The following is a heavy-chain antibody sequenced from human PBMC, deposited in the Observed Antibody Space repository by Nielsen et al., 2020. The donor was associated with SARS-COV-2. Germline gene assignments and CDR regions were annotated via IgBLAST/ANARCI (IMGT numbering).Heavy chain of an antibody. D-gene: IGHD6-6*01. CDR1: GGSMTSYY. CDR3: ANLKRGRSSWFDVVLDH. Sequence: SETLSLTCSVSGGSMTSYYWTWIRQPPGKGLEFVGYIYDSGSTNYNPSLRSRVTISRDTSTNQCSLRLSSVTAADTAVYYCANLKRGRSSWFDVVLDHWGQGILVTVSS. CDR2: IYDSGST. J-gene: IGHJ4*02. V-gene: IGHV4-59*08.